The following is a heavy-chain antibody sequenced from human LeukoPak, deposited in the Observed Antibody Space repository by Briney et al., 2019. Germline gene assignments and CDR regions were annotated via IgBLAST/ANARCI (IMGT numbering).Heavy chain of an antibody. J-gene: IGHJ5*02. D-gene: IGHD3-10*01. CDR2: IYYNGST. Sequence: PSETLSLTCTVSGGSISSYYWSWIRQPPGKGLEWIGYIYYNGSTNYNPSLKSRVTISVDTSNNQFSLKLSSVTAADTAVYYCARGDEFGEFPWGQGTLVTVSS. CDR1: GGSISSYY. V-gene: IGHV4-59*01. CDR3: ARGDEFGEFP.